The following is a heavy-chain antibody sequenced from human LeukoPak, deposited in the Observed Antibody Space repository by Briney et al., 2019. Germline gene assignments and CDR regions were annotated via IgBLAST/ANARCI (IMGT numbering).Heavy chain of an antibody. D-gene: IGHD3-3*01. Sequence: SETLSLTCTVSGGSISSYYWSWIRQPPGKGLEWIGYIYYSGSTNYNPSLKSRVTISVDTSKNQFSLKLSSVTAADTAVYYYARADFWSAQSTNGMDVWGQGTTVTVSS. CDR3: ARADFWSAQSTNGMDV. J-gene: IGHJ6*02. V-gene: IGHV4-59*01. CDR1: GGSISSYY. CDR2: IYYSGST.